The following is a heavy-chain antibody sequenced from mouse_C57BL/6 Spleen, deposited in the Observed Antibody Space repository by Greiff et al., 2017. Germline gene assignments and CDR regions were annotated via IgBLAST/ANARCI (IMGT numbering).Heavy chain of an antibody. J-gene: IGHJ4*01. V-gene: IGHV1-61*01. Sequence: QVQLQQPGAELVRPGSSVKLSCKASGYTFTSYWMDWVKQRPGQGLEWIGNIYPSDSENHYNQKFKDKATLTVDKSSSTAYMQLSSLTSENSAVYYCARGIYYDYDYYAMDYWGKGTSVTVSS. CDR3: ARGIYYDYDYYAMDY. CDR2: IYPSDSEN. CDR1: GYTFTSYW. D-gene: IGHD2-4*01.